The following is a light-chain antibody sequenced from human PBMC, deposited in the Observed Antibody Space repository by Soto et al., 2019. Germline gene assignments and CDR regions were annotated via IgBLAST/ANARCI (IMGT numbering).Light chain of an antibody. Sequence: DIVLTQSPGTLSLSPGERATLSCRASQSLGTDYLAWYQQKPGQAPRLLIYDASNRATGVPTRFSGSGSGTDFTLTISSLEPEDFAVYYCQQRNKWPPVTFGGGTRVEIK. CDR2: DAS. CDR3: QQRNKWPPVT. CDR1: QSLGTDY. V-gene: IGKV3-11*01. J-gene: IGKJ4*01.